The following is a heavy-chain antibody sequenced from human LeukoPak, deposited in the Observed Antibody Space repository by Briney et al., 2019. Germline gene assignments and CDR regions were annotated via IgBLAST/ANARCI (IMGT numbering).Heavy chain of an antibody. Sequence: SVKVSCKASGGTFSSYAISWVRQAPGQGLEWMGGIIPIFGTANYAQKFQGRVTITADKSTSTAYMELSSLRSEDTAVYYCARVQVASPELDYWGQGTLVTVSS. CDR1: GGTFSSYA. D-gene: IGHD3-10*01. CDR2: IIPIFGTA. CDR3: ARVQVASPELDY. J-gene: IGHJ4*02. V-gene: IGHV1-69*06.